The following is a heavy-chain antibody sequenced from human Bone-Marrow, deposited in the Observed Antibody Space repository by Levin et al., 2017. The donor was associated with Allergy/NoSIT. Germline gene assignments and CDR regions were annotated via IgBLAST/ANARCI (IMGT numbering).Heavy chain of an antibody. V-gene: IGHV3-30*03. CDR1: GFTFNNSG. CDR3: RYAGGSGNYFDY. D-gene: IGHD3-10*01. Sequence: GGSLRLSCAASGFTFNNSGLHWVRQAPGKGLEWVAVISYDGSNKYYADSVKGRFTISRDNSKNTLYLQVNSVRTEDTAVYYCRYAGGSGNYFDYWGQGTLVSVSS. J-gene: IGHJ4*02. CDR2: ISYDGSNK.